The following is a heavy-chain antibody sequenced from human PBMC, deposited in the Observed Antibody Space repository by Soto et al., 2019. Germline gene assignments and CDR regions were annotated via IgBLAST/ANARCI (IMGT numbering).Heavy chain of an antibody. V-gene: IGHV1-69*08. D-gene: IGHD2-15*01. CDR1: GGTFSSYT. Sequence: QVQLVQSGAEVKKPGSSVKVSCEASGGTFSSYTISWVRQDPGQGLEWMGRIIPILGIANYAQKFQGRVTITADKSTSTAYMELSSLRSEDTALYYCARDMGYCSGGSCYNWFDPWGQGTLVTVSS. CDR3: ARDMGYCSGGSCYNWFDP. J-gene: IGHJ5*02. CDR2: IIPILGIA.